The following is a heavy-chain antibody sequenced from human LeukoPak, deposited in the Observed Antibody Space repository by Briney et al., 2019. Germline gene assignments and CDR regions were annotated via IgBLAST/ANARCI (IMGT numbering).Heavy chain of an antibody. D-gene: IGHD3-16*01. CDR2: INTYNGNT. CDR1: GYTFTTYG. Sequence: ASVKVSCKASGYTFTTYGISWVRQAPGQGLEWMGWINTYNGNTKDAQKLQGRVTMTRDTSTGTAYMELRSLRSDDTAVYYCARDRLGEWEPNDYWGQGTLVTVSS. CDR3: ARDRLGEWEPNDY. V-gene: IGHV1-18*01. J-gene: IGHJ4*02.